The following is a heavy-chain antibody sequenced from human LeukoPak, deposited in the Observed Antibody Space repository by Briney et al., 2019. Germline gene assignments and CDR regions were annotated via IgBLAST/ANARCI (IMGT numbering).Heavy chain of an antibody. J-gene: IGHJ6*03. Sequence: GGSLRLSCAASGLTFSSYWMSWVRQAPGKGLEWVANIKKDGSEKYYVDSVKGRFTISRDNAKNSLYLQMNSLRAEDTAVYYCARDNDSSGYYLGYYYYYMDVWGKGTTVTVSS. CDR1: GLTFSSYW. CDR3: ARDNDSSGYYLGYYYYYMDV. D-gene: IGHD3-22*01. V-gene: IGHV3-7*01. CDR2: IKKDGSEK.